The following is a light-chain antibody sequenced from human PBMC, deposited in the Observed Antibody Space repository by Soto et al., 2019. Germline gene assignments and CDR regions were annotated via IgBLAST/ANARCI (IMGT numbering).Light chain of an antibody. CDR1: QTVSNNY. V-gene: IGKV3-20*01. CDR2: GAS. CDR3: QQYGSSPT. J-gene: IGKJ5*01. Sequence: EIVLTQSPGTPSLSPGERATLSCRASQTVSNNYLAWYQQKPGQAPRRLIYGASSRATGIPDRFSGSGSGTDFTLTISRLEPEDFAVYYCQQYGSSPTLGEGTRLEIK.